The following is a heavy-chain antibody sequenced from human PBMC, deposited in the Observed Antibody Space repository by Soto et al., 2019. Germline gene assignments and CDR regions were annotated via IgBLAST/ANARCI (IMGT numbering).Heavy chain of an antibody. V-gene: IGHV3-30*02. J-gene: IGHJ4*02. CDR3: VLWFGELSTFDY. D-gene: IGHD3-10*01. CDR1: GFTFSSYG. CDR2: IWYDGSNK. Sequence: GGSLRLSCAASGFTFSSYGMHWVRQAPGKGLEWVAVIWYDGSNKYYADSVKGRFTISRDNSKNTLYLQMNSLRAEDTAVYYCVLWFGELSTFDYWGQGTLVTVSS.